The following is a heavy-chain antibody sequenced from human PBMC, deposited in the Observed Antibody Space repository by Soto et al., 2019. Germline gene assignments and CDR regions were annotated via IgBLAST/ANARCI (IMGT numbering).Heavy chain of an antibody. CDR1: GASIDYYY. CDR3: ARDSTTWFPYYGIDV. CDR2: ISDSGRT. J-gene: IGHJ6*02. Sequence: SETLSLTCTVSGASIDYYYWSWIRQPPGKGLEWIGDISDSGRTNYNPSLRSRVTISVDTSKSQVSLRLNSVTAADTAVYYCARDSTTWFPYYGIDVWGQGTTVTVSS. V-gene: IGHV4-59*01. D-gene: IGHD2-2*01.